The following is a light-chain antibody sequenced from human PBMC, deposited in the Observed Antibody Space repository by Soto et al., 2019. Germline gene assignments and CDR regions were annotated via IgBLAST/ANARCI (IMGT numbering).Light chain of an antibody. CDR2: AAS. CDR3: QHSYSTPRT. CDR1: QSISNY. Sequence: DIQMTQSPSSLSASVGERVTITCRASQSISNYLNWYQQKPGRAPELLIYAASSLQSGVPSRFSGSGSGTDFTLTISSLQPEDFATYHCQHSYSTPRTFGQGTKVEIK. J-gene: IGKJ1*01. V-gene: IGKV1-39*01.